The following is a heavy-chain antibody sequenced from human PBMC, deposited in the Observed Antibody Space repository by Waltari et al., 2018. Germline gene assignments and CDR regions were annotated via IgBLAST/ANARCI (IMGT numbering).Heavy chain of an antibody. CDR2: ISDRGANT. J-gene: IGHJ4*02. CDR3: ARDVAPTRSPMFDY. Sequence: EVQLLGSGGGWVQPGEPLRLSCAALGSPFTGSPLTWVRQAPGKEPEWVSTISDRGANTHYAASVKGRFTISRDNSKSMLYLQMNNLRAEDTALYYCARDVAPTRSPMFDYWGQGTLVIVSS. D-gene: IGHD2-21*01. V-gene: IGHV3-23*01. CDR1: GSPFTGSP.